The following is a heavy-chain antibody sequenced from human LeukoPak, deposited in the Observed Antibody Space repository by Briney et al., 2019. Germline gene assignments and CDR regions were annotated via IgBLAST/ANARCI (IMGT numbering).Heavy chain of an antibody. CDR1: GFTFSSYG. J-gene: IGHJ5*02. CDR2: ISYDGSNK. V-gene: IGHV3-30*18. CDR3: AKEDYYDST. Sequence: PGGSLRLSCAASGFTFSSYGMHWVRQAPVKGLEWVAVISYDGSNKYYADSVKGRFTISRDNSKNTLYLQMNSLRAEDTAVYYCAKEDYYDSTWGQGTLVTVSS. D-gene: IGHD3-22*01.